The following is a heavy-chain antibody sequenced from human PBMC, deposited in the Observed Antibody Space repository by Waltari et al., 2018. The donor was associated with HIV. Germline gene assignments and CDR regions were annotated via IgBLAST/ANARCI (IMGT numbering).Heavy chain of an antibody. J-gene: IGHJ4*02. V-gene: IGHV3-48*01. CDR2: ITRGSDVI. CDR3: ARDFRDFSGNWGFDS. CDR1: GFSFRRQA. Sequence: EGQVQESGGGFIQPGGSLSLSCSAAGFSFRRQALHWVRQVPGKGLEWISYITRGSDVIYYADSVKGRFTISRDNAASSLYLQMNSLRGEDTAVYYCARDFRDFSGNWGFDSWGQGTLVTVSS. D-gene: IGHD3-10*01.